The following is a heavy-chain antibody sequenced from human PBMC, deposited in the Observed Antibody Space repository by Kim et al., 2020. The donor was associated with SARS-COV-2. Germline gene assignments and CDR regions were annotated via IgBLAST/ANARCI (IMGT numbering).Heavy chain of an antibody. CDR3: ARDDSSGDSPRFDY. J-gene: IGHJ4*02. Sequence: GGSLRLSCAASGFTFSSYSMNWVRQAPGRGLEWVSYISSSSGAIYYADSVKGRFTISRDNAKNSLYLQMNSLRDEDTAVYSCARDDSSGDSPRFDYWGQGTLVTVSS. D-gene: IGHD6-19*01. CDR2: ISSSSGAI. V-gene: IGHV3-48*02. CDR1: GFTFSSYS.